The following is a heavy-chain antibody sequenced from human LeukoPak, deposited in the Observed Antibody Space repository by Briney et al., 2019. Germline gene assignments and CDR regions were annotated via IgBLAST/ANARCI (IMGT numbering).Heavy chain of an antibody. CDR3: ARDRTGVSPEYFST. D-gene: IGHD2/OR15-2a*01. CDR2: INPNSGGT. CDR1: GYTFTGYY. V-gene: IGHV1-2*02. Sequence: ASVKVSCKASGYTFTGYYMHWVRQAPGQGLEWMGWINPNSGGTNYAQKFQGRVTMTRDTSISTAYMELSRLRSDDTAVYYCARDRTGVSPEYFSTGARAPWSPSPQ. J-gene: IGHJ1*01.